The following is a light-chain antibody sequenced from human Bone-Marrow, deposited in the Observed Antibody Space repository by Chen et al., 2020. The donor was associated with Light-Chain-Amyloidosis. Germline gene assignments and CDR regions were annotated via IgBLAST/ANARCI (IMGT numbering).Light chain of an antibody. CDR2: DDS. J-gene: IGLJ3*02. CDR1: NIGSTS. V-gene: IGLV3-21*02. Sequence: SYVLTQPSSVSVAPGQTATIACGGNNIGSTSVHWYQQTPGQAPLLVVYDDSDRPSGIPERLSSSNSGNTATLTISRVEDGDEDDYYCQVWDRSSDRPVFGGGTKLTVL. CDR3: QVWDRSSDRPV.